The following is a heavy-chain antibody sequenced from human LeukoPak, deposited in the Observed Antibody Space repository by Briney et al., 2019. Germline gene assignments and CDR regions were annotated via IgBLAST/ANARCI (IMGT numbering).Heavy chain of an antibody. Sequence: SETLSLTCTVSGGSISSYYWSWIRQPPGKGLEWIGYIYYSGSTNYNPSLKSRVTISVDTSKNQFSLKLSSVTAADTAVYYCARGGSYYKDLRYWGQGTLVTVSS. D-gene: IGHD1-26*01. CDR3: ARGGSYYKDLRY. V-gene: IGHV4-59*12. CDR2: IYYSGST. J-gene: IGHJ4*02. CDR1: GGSISSYY.